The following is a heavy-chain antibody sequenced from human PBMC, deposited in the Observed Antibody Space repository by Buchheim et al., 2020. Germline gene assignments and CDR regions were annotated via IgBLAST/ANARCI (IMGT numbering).Heavy chain of an antibody. J-gene: IGHJ6*02. CDR3: ARVPLLWFGELSAYYYYGMDV. CDR1: GFTFSSYS. V-gene: IGHV3-21*01. CDR2: ISSSSSYI. D-gene: IGHD3-10*01. Sequence: EVQLVESGGGLVKPGGSLRLSCAASGFTFSSYSMNWVRQAPGKGLEWVSSISSSSSYIYYADSVKGRFTISRDNAKNSLYLQMNSLRAEDTAVYYCARVPLLWFGELSAYYYYGMDVWGQGTT.